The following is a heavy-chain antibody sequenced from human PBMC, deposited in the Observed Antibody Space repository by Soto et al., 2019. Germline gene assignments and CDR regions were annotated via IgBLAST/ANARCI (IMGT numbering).Heavy chain of an antibody. CDR2: ISYDGSNK. CDR3: ARDLRKWLQRYVGSL. J-gene: IGHJ3*01. Sequence: PGGSLRLSCAASGFTFSSYAMHWVRQAPGKGLEWVAVISYDGSNKYYADSVKGRFTISRDNSKNTLYLQMNSLRAEDTAVYYCARDLRKWLQRYVGSLWGQGTMVTVSS. CDR1: GFTFSSYA. D-gene: IGHD6-19*01. V-gene: IGHV3-30-3*01.